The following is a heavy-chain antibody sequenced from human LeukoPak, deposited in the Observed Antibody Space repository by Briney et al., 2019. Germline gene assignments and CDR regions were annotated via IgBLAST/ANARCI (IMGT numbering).Heavy chain of an antibody. J-gene: IGHJ4*02. CDR1: GGSFSGYY. D-gene: IGHD2-2*01. CDR3: ARGRNIVVVPAAPKRYFDY. CDR2: INHSGST. V-gene: IGHV4-34*01. Sequence: SETLSLTCAVYGGSFSGYYWSWIRQPPGKGLEWIGEINHSGSTNYNPSLKSRVTISVDTSKHQFSLKLSSVTAADTAVYYCARGRNIVVVPAAPKRYFDYWGQGTLVTVSS.